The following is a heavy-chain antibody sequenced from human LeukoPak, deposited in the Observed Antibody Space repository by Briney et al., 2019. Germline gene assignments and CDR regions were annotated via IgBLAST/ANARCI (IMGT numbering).Heavy chain of an antibody. CDR3: AKTAVDTAMVTEFAFDI. V-gene: IGHV3-30*18. CDR2: ISYDGSNK. CDR1: GFAFSGYG. J-gene: IGHJ3*02. D-gene: IGHD5-18*01. Sequence: GGSLRLSCEASGFAFSGYGMHWVRQAPGKGLEWVALISYDGSNKYYAESVKGRLTVSRDNSKNTLYLQMNSLRAEDTAVYYCAKTAVDTAMVTEFAFDIWGQGTMVTVSS.